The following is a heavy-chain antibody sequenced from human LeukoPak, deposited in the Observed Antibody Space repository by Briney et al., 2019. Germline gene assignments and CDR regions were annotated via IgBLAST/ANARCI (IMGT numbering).Heavy chain of an antibody. CDR3: ARGLGYCTSASCQGAFDI. D-gene: IGHD2-2*01. CDR1: GYTFTGYY. V-gene: IGHV1-2*02. J-gene: IGHJ3*02. CDR2: INPNNGGT. Sequence: ASVKVSCKASGYTFTGYYMHWVRQAPGQGLEWMGWINPNNGGTKFAQKFQGRVTMTRDTSISTAYMELSRLRSDDTAVCYCARGLGYCTSASCQGAFDIWGQGTLVTVSS.